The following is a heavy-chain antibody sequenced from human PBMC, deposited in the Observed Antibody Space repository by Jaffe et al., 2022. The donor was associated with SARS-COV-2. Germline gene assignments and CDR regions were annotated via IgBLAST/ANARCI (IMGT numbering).Heavy chain of an antibody. CDR2: INHSGST. V-gene: IGHV4-34*01. Sequence: QVQLQQWGAGLLKPSETLSLTCAVYGGSFSGYYWSWIRQPPGKGLEWIGEINHSGSTNYNPSLKSRVTISVDTSKNQFSLKLSSVTAADTAVYYCARGNIPSITMIVVVMGFDYWGQGTLVTVSS. J-gene: IGHJ4*02. CDR1: GGSFSGYY. CDR3: ARGNIPSITMIVVVMGFDY. D-gene: IGHD3-22*01.